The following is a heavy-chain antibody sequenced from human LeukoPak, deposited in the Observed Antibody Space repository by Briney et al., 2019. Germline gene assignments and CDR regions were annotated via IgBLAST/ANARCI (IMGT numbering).Heavy chain of an antibody. J-gene: IGHJ4*02. D-gene: IGHD5-18*01. CDR2: VSGSGGST. V-gene: IGHV3-23*01. CDR3: ARDLTVDTAMVHAD. CDR1: GFTFSSYA. Sequence: PGGSLRLSCAASGFTFSSYAMSWVRQAPGKGLEWVSAVSGSGGSTFYADSVKGRFTISRDNAKNSLYLQMNSLRAEDTAVYYCARDLTVDTAMVHADWGQGTLVTVSS.